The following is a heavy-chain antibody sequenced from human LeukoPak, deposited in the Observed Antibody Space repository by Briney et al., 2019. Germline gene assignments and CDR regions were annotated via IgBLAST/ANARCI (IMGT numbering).Heavy chain of an antibody. CDR3: ARLRVSGSYLYYFDY. D-gene: IGHD1-26*01. V-gene: IGHV4-4*09. CDR1: NGSISSYH. CDR2: ILTSGTT. Sequence: SETLSLTCTVSNGSISSYHWSWVRLPPGKGLEWIGYILTSGTTNYNPSLKSRLTISVDTSKNQFTLKLSSVTAADTAVYYCARLRVSGSYLYYFDYWGQGTLVTVSS. J-gene: IGHJ4*02.